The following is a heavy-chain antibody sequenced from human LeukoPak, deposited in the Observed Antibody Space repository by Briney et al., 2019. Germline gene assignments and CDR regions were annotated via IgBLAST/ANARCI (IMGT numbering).Heavy chain of an antibody. D-gene: IGHD5-18*01. CDR2: ITHSGFT. Sequence: PSEPLSLTFAVFGGSLRGYYRSWIRQSPGKGLEWIGEITHSGFTTYNASLKSRVTISQDTSKNQFSLTLTSVTAADTAVYYCSSGMVNDYYYRDVWGNGTTVIVSS. J-gene: IGHJ6*03. V-gene: IGHV4-34*01. CDR1: GGSLRGYY. CDR3: SSGMVNDYYYRDV.